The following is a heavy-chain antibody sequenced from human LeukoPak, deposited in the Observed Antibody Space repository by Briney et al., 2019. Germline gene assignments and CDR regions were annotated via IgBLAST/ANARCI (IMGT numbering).Heavy chain of an antibody. CDR1: GYTFTSYS. CDR2: ISAYNGNT. D-gene: IGHD2-8*01. Sequence: ASVTVSCKASGYTFTSYSISWVRQAPGQGSEWMGWISAYNGNTNYAQKLQGRVTMTTDTSTSTAYMELRSLRSDDTAVYYCARRLMVYARVYGMDVWGQGTTVTVSS. CDR3: ARRLMVYARVYGMDV. J-gene: IGHJ6*02. V-gene: IGHV1-18*01.